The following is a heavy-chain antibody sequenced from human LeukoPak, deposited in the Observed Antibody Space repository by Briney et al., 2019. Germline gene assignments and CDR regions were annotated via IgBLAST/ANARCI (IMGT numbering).Heavy chain of an antibody. J-gene: IGHJ3*02. D-gene: IGHD3-9*01. V-gene: IGHV1-18*01. CDR1: GYTFTSYG. CDR3: ARELRYFAFDI. CDR2: ISAYNGNT. Sequence: GASVKVSCKASGYTFTSYGISWVRQAPGQGLEWMGWISAYNGNTNYAQKLQGRVTMTTDTSTSTAHMELRSLRSDDTAVYYCARELRYFAFDIWGQGTMVTVSS.